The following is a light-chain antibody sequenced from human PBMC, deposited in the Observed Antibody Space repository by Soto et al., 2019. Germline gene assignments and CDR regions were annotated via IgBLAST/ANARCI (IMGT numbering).Light chain of an antibody. CDR1: QSLTSSH. V-gene: IGKV3-20*01. CDR3: QQCGSSPRT. CDR2: DAS. Sequence: IVLTQSPGTLSVSPLEIATLSCMVSQSLTSSHLAWYQQKPGQAPRLLIHDASSRAAGISDRFTGSGSGTDFTLTITTLEPEDFAVYYCQQCGSSPRTFGLGTKVDIK. J-gene: IGKJ1*01.